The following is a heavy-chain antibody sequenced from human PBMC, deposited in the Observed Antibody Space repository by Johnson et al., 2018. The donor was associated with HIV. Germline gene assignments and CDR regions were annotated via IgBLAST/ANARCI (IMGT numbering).Heavy chain of an antibody. CDR1: GFTFDDYG. CDR2: INWNGGST. D-gene: IGHD3-22*01. V-gene: IGHV3-20*04. CDR3: ARVVQYYDSSGYSTRGGDGVDI. J-gene: IGHJ3*02. Sequence: VQLVESGGGVVRPGGSLRLSCAASGFTFDDYGMSWVRQAPGKGLEWVSGINWNGGSTSYADSGKGRFTISRDNAKNSLYLQMNSLRAEDTALYYCARVVQYYDSSGYSTRGGDGVDIWGQGTVVTVSS.